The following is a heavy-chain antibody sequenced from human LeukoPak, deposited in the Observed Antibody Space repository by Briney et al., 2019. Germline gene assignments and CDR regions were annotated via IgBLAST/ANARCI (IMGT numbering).Heavy chain of an antibody. J-gene: IGHJ6*03. D-gene: IGHD2-2*01. CDR2: INPNSGGT. Sequence: GASVKVSCKASGYTFTGYYMHWVRPDLRQGLQWMGWINPNSGGTDYAQKFQGRVTMTRDTSIRTVYMELSSLRSDDTAVYYCARADSVPAGDYHYWYMDVWGKGTTVTVSS. V-gene: IGHV1-2*02. CDR1: GYTFTGYY. CDR3: ARADSVPAGDYHYWYMDV.